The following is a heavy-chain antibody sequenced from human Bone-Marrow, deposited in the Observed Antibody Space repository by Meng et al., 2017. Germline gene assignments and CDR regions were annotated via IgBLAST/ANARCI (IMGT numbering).Heavy chain of an antibody. V-gene: IGHV4-34*01. CDR2: INQSGST. J-gene: IGHJ4*02. CDR1: CGSFSDYL. D-gene: IGHD4-11*01. CDR3: ARGPTTMAHDFDY. Sequence: QEWGGRMVKPLETLSPTRRGFCGSFSDYLLSLIRQPPGEGLEWIGEINQSGSTNYNPSLESRATISVDTSQNNLSLKLSSVTAADSAVYYCARGPTTMAHDFDYWGQGTLVTVSS.